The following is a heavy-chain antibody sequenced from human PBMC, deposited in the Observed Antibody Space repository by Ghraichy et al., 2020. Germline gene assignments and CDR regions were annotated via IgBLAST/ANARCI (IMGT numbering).Heavy chain of an antibody. V-gene: IGHV3-66*02. Sequence: GGSLRLSCAASGFTVSSNYMSWVRQAPGKGLEWVSVIYSGGSTYYADSVKGRFTISRDNSKNTLYLQMNSLRAEDTAVYYCARGLDGYDRGDAFDIWGQGTIVTVSS. CDR1: GFTVSSNY. CDR3: ARGLDGYDRGDAFDI. J-gene: IGHJ3*02. D-gene: IGHD5-24*01. CDR2: IYSGGST.